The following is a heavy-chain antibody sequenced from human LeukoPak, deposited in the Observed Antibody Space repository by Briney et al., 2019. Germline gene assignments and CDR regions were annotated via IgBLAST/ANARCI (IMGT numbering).Heavy chain of an antibody. CDR1: GFTFSSHW. CDR3: VRDLDTVTTAFFVY. CDR2: IKQDGSET. Sequence: PGGSLRLSCAVSGFTFSSHWMSWVRQAPGKGLEWVANIKQDGSETYYVDSVKGRFTISRDNAKNSLFLQMNSLRAEDTAVYYCVRDLDTVTTAFFVYWGQGTLVTVSS. V-gene: IGHV3-7*01. D-gene: IGHD4-11*01. J-gene: IGHJ4*02.